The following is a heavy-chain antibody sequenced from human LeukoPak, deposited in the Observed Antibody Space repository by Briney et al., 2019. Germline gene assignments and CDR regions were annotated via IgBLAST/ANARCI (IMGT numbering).Heavy chain of an antibody. D-gene: IGHD1-26*01. CDR1: GGSFSGYF. Sequence: PSETLSLTCVVYGGSFSGYFWSWVRQPPGQGLEWIGEISLSGYTGFNPSLRSRVTMSLDESKNHLSLNLASVTAADTAVYYCSRESGPFSPFGHWGQGILVTVTS. CDR3: SRESGPFSPFGH. CDR2: ISLSGYT. J-gene: IGHJ4*02. V-gene: IGHV4-34*10.